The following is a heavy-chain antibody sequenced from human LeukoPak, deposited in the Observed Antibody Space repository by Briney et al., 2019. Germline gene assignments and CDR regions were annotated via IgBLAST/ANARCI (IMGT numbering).Heavy chain of an antibody. CDR3: ARQNDFRLDY. CDR1: GYTFSSYW. V-gene: IGHV5-51*01. D-gene: IGHD3-3*01. J-gene: IGHJ4*02. CDR2: IYPGDSDT. Sequence: GESLRISCKGSGYTFSSYWIGWVRQMPGKGLEWMGIIYPGDSDTRYSPSLQGQVTIPVDTSIGTAYLQWSSLKASDTAIYYCARQNDFRLDYWGQGTLVTVSS.